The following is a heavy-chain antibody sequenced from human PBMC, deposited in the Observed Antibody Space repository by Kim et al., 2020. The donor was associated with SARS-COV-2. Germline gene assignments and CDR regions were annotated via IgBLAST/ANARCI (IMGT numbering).Heavy chain of an antibody. CDR3: ARDKIGVVIGYYFDY. V-gene: IGHV1-3*01. D-gene: IGHD3-22*01. Sequence: ASVKVSCKASVYTFTSYAMHWVRQAPGQRLEWMGWINAGNGNTKYSQKFHGRVTITRDTSASTAYMELSSLRSEDKGVYYCARDKIGVVIGYYFDYWGQGTLVTVSS. J-gene: IGHJ4*02. CDR2: INAGNGNT. CDR1: VYTFTSYA.